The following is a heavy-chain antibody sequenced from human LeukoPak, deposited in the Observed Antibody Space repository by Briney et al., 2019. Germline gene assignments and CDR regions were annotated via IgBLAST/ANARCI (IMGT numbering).Heavy chain of an antibody. Sequence: SETLSLTCIVSDGSVSNGNFYWSWLRQPPGKALEWIGYIYYTGSAYYSPSLEGRVRISVDTSKNQYSVKLNSVTAADTAVYYCARAYLGSGCYYSNNKYYFDYWGQGTLVTVSS. V-gene: IGHV4-61*01. J-gene: IGHJ4*02. D-gene: IGHD3-10*01. CDR2: IYYTGSA. CDR3: ARAYLGSGCYYSNNKYYFDY. CDR1: DGSVSNGNFY.